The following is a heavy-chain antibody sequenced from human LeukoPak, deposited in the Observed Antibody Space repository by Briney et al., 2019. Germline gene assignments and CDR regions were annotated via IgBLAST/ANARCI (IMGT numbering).Heavy chain of an antibody. V-gene: IGHV1-2*02. CDR3: AREPDHYDSSGYYYVY. CDR1: GYTFTGYY. J-gene: IGHJ4*02. CDR2: INPNSGGT. D-gene: IGHD3-22*01. Sequence: ASVKVSCKASGYTFTGYYMHWVRQAPGQGLEWMGWINPNSGGTNYAQKFQGRVTMTRDTSISTAYMELSRLRSDDTAVYYCAREPDHYDSSGYYYVYWGQGTLVTVSS.